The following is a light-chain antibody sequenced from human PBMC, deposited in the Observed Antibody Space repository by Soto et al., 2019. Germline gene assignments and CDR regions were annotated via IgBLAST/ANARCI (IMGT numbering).Light chain of an antibody. J-gene: IGLJ2*01. CDR1: SSDVGSYNY. Sequence: QSALTQPASVSGSPGQSITISCTGTSSDVGSYNYVSWYQQHPGKAPKLMIYEVSDRPSGISSRFSGSKSGNTASLTISGLQTEDEADYYCQSYDSSNVVFGGGTKLTVL. V-gene: IGLV2-14*01. CDR2: EVS. CDR3: QSYDSSNVV.